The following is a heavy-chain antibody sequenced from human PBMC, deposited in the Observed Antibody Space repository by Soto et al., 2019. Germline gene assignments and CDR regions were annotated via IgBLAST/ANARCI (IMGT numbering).Heavy chain of an antibody. D-gene: IGHD2-2*01. V-gene: IGHV3-7*04. CDR2: IKQDGSEK. CDR1: GFTFSSYW. Sequence: GGSLRLSCAASGFTFSSYWMSWVRQAPGKGLEWVANIKQDGSEKYYVDSVKDRFTISRDNARNSLYLQMNSLRAEDTAVYYCARDRLYCSSTRCYSGEDYWGQGT. J-gene: IGHJ4*02. CDR3: ARDRLYCSSTRCYSGEDY.